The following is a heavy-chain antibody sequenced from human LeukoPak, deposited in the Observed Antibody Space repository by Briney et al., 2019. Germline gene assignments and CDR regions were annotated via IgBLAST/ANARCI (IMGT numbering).Heavy chain of an antibody. CDR1: GLTFSTYA. J-gene: IGHJ4*02. Sequence: GGSLRLSCAASGLTFSTYAMSWVRQAPGKGLEWVSGISGNAKTPSYADSVKGRFTISRDNSKNTVYLQMNSLRVEDTAVYYCAKSLYGGLDYWGQGTLVTVSS. V-gene: IGHV3-23*01. CDR3: AKSLYGGLDY. CDR2: ISGNAKTP. D-gene: IGHD4-23*01.